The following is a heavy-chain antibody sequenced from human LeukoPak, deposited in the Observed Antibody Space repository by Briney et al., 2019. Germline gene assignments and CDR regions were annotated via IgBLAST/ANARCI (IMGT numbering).Heavy chain of an antibody. CDR1: GYTFTGYY. V-gene: IGHV1-2*02. Sequence: ASVKVSCKASGYTFTGYYMHWVRQAPGQGLEWMGWINPNSGGTNYAQKFQGSVTMTRDTSMSTAYMEPSRLRSDDTAVYYCARVGILTGYDYFDYWGQGTLVTVSS. D-gene: IGHD3-9*01. CDR3: ARVGILTGYDYFDY. J-gene: IGHJ4*02. CDR2: INPNSGGT.